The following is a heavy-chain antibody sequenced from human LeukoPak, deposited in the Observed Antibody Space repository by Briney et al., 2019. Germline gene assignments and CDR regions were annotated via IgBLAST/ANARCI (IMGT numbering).Heavy chain of an antibody. CDR3: AKDRHGVPDAFDI. J-gene: IGHJ3*02. D-gene: IGHD3-3*01. CDR1: GFTFSSYA. CDR2: ISASGGST. V-gene: IGHV3-23*01. Sequence: GSLRLSCAASGFTFSSYAMSWVRQAPGKGLEWVSAISASGGSTYYADSVKGRFTISRDNSKNTLYLQMNSLRAEDTAVYYCAKDRHGVPDAFDIWGQGTMVTVSS.